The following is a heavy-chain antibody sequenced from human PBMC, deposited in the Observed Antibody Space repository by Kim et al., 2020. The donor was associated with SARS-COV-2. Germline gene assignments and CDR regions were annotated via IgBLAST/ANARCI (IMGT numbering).Heavy chain of an antibody. CDR2: IDPSDSYT. J-gene: IGHJ6*02. Sequence: GESLKISCKGSGYSFTSYWISWVRQMPGKGLEWMVRIDPSDSYTNYSPSFQGHVTISANKSISTAYLQWSSLKASDTAMYYCARLLISTPVVVPAASRGSGMDVWGQGTTVTVSS. CDR1: GYSFTSYW. D-gene: IGHD2-2*01. V-gene: IGHV5-10-1*01. CDR3: ARLLISTPVVVPAASRGSGMDV.